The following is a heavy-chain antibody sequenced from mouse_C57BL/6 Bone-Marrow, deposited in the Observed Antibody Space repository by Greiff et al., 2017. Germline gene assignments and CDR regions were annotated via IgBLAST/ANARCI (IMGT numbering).Heavy chain of an antibody. Sequence: QVQLKQSGAERVRPGASVKLSCKASGYTFTDYYINWVKQRPGQGLEWIARIYPGSGNTYYNEKIKGKATLTAEKSSSTAYMQLSSLTSEDSAVYFCARSGGYYYGSSPDYWGQGTTLTVSS. J-gene: IGHJ2*01. CDR2: IYPGSGNT. CDR1: GYTFTDYY. V-gene: IGHV1-76*01. D-gene: IGHD1-1*01. CDR3: ARSGGYYYGSSPDY.